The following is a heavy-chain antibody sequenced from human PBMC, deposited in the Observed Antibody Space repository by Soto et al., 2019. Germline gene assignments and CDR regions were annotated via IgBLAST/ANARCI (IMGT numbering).Heavy chain of an antibody. V-gene: IGHV4-34*01. CDR3: ARGPTISRRAPADY. J-gene: IGHJ4*02. D-gene: IGHD2-21*01. CDR2: INHSGST. CDR1: GGSFSGYY. Sequence: KASETLSLTCAVYGGSFSGYYWSWIRQPPGKGLEWIGEINHSGSTNYNPSLKSRVTISVDTSKNQFSLKLSSVTAADTAVYYCARGPTISRRAPADYWGQGTLVPSPQ.